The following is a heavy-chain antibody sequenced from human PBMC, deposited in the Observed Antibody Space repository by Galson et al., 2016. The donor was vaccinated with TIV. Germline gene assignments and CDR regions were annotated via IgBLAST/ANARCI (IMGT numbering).Heavy chain of an antibody. CDR3: ARDCSSSNCYTDPIYFDS. CDR1: GFTFGDFY. D-gene: IGHD2-2*01. Sequence: SLRLSCAASGFTFGDFYMSWVRQAPGEGLEWISYIGASGRISYYADSVKGRFTISRDNAKNSLYLQMNGLRVEDTAVYYCARDCSSSNCYTDPIYFDSWGQGVLVTVSS. V-gene: IGHV3-11*01. J-gene: IGHJ4*02. CDR2: IGASGRIS.